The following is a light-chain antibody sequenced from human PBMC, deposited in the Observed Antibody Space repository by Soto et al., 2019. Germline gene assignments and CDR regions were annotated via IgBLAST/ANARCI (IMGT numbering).Light chain of an antibody. J-gene: IGKJ1*01. Sequence: EMVLTQSPGTLSLSPGESATLSCRASQRVSRSYLAWYQQKPGQAPRLLLYGASSRATGIPDRYSGSGSGTDFTLSIGRLEPEDFAVYYCQQDGSSRTFGQGTKVQIK. CDR1: QRVSRSY. V-gene: IGKV3-20*01. CDR2: GAS. CDR3: QQDGSSRT.